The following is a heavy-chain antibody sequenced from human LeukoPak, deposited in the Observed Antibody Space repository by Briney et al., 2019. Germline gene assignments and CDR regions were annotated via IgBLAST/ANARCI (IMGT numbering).Heavy chain of an antibody. CDR1: GFTFTSSA. D-gene: IGHD4-17*01. CDR2: IVVGSGNT. CDR3: ARLGRLQYGDYVAFDY. V-gene: IGHV1-58*01. J-gene: IGHJ4*02. Sequence: GASVKVSCKASGFTFTSSAVQWVRQARGQRLEWIGWIVVGSGNTNYAQKFQERVTITRDMSTSTAYMELSSLRAEDTAVYYCARLGRLQYGDYVAFDYWGQGALVTVSS.